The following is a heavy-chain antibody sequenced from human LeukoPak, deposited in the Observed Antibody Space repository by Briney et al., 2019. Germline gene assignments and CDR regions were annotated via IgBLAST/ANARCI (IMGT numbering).Heavy chain of an antibody. Sequence: GGSLRLSCAASGFTFSSYAMSWAGQPPGKGLEWASPISGSGGSTYYADSVKGRFTISRDNSKNTLYLQMNSLRAEDTAVYYCAKDLRATTPRFFDYWGQGTLVTVSS. D-gene: IGHD5-24*01. CDR1: GFTFSSYA. V-gene: IGHV3-23*01. CDR2: ISGSGGST. J-gene: IGHJ4*02. CDR3: AKDLRATTPRFFDY.